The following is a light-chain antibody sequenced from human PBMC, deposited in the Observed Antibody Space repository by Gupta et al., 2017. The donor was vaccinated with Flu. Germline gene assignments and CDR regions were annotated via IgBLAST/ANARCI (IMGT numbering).Light chain of an antibody. CDR2: AVP. Sequence: DIVMTQTPLSLSVTPGQAASISCRSSQSLLHSNGMTYFCWYVQKPGQPPQLLIYAVPKRFSGVPDMISCSWSGTDFMLQISRVEAEDVGIYYCRQSVNVRTFGQGTKVEIK. CDR1: QSLLHSNGMTY. V-gene: IGKV2D-29*01. J-gene: IGKJ1*01. CDR3: RQSVNVRT.